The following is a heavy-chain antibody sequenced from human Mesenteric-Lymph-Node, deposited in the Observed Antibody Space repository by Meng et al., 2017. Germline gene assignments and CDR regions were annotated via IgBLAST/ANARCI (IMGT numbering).Heavy chain of an antibody. D-gene: IGHD3-10*01. CDR1: GGSTSSSTYY. CDR3: ARLWFGERPPDY. J-gene: IGHJ4*02. Sequence: QLQLQESGPGLVKPPETLSLTCTATGGSTSSSTYYWGWIRQPPGKGLEWFGSIYYSGRTYYNPSLKSRVTMSVDTSKNQFSLKLSSVTAADTAVYYCARLWFGERPPDYWGQGTLVTVSS. CDR2: IYYSGRT. V-gene: IGHV4-39*01.